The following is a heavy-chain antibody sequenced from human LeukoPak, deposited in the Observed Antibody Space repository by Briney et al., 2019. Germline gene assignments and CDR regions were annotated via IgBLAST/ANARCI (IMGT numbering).Heavy chain of an antibody. CDR2: IYSSGST. CDR1: GGSIIGYY. V-gene: IGHV4-4*07. D-gene: IGHD6-13*01. CDR3: ARDAYSNSYYWFDP. J-gene: IGHJ5*02. Sequence: PSETLSLTCTVSGGSIIGYYWSWIRQPAGEGLEWIGRIYSSGSTNYNPSLQSRVTILVDKSNNQFSLKLTSVTAADTAVYYCARDAYSNSYYWFDPWGQGTLVTVSS.